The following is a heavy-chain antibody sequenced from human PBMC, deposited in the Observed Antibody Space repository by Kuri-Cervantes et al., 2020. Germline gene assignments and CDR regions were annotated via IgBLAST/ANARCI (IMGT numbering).Heavy chain of an antibody. CDR1: GYTFTSYD. D-gene: IGHD3-9*01. Sequence: ASVKVSCKASGYTFTSYDINWVRQATGQGLEWMGWMNPNSGNTGYAQKFQGRVTVTRDTSISTAYMELSRLRSDDTAVYYCARVLRYFDYWFDPWGQGTLVTVSS. V-gene: IGHV1-8*01. J-gene: IGHJ5*02. CDR3: ARVLRYFDYWFDP. CDR2: MNPNSGNT.